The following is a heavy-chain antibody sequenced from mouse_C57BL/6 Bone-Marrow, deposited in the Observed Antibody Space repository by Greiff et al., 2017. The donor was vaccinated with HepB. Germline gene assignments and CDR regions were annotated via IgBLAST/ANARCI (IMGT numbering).Heavy chain of an antibody. CDR2: ISYDGSN. D-gene: IGHD2-4*01. J-gene: IGHJ4*01. Sequence: EVQLQESGPGLVKPSQSLSLTCSVTGYSITSGYYWNWIRQFPGNKLEWMGYISYDGSNNYNPSLKNRISITRDQSTNQFFLKLNSVTTEDTATYYCAVHDWDAMDYWGQGTSVTVSS. CDR3: AVHDWDAMDY. V-gene: IGHV3-6*01. CDR1: GYSITSGYY.